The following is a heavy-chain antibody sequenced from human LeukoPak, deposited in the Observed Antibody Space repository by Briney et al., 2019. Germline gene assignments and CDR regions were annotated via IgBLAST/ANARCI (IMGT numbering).Heavy chain of an antibody. J-gene: IGHJ4*02. CDR1: GGSISSGGYS. D-gene: IGHD5-12*01. CDR3: ARLNHGYSGYDLYYFDY. V-gene: IGHV4-30-2*01. CDR2: IYHSGST. Sequence: SQTLSLTCAVSGGSISSGGYSWSWIRQPPGKGLEWIGYIYHSGSTYYNPSLKSRVTISVDRSKNQFSLKLSSVTAADTAVYYCARLNHGYSGYDLYYFDYWGQGTLVTVSS.